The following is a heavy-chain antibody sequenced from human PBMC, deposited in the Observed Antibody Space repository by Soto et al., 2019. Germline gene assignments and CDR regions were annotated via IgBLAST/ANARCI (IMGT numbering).Heavy chain of an antibody. V-gene: IGHV1-8*01. CDR3: ATSGGGWYLY. D-gene: IGHD6-19*01. Sequence: QVQLVQSGAEVKKPGASVKVSCKASGYTFSSYDINWVRQATGQGLEWMGWMNPNSAYTGYSPKFQGIVTLTSNTAINTAYIELSSLTPADTAVYYCATSGGGWYLYWGQGALGTASS. CDR1: GYTFSSYD. CDR2: MNPNSAYT. J-gene: IGHJ4*02.